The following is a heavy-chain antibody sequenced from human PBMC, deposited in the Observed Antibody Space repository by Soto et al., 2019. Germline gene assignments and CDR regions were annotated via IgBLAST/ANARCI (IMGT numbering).Heavy chain of an antibody. CDR1: GFTFSSYS. D-gene: IGHD6-25*01. CDR2: ISSSSII. J-gene: IGHJ4*02. Sequence: EVQLVESGGGLVQPGGSLRLSSAASGFTFSSYSMNWVRQAPGKGLEWVSYISSSSIIHYADSVKGRFTSSRDHAKNSMYLQMHSLRADDTAVCSWARDREGDGYNFDYWGQGTLVTVSS. CDR3: ARDREGDGYNFDY. V-gene: IGHV3-48*01.